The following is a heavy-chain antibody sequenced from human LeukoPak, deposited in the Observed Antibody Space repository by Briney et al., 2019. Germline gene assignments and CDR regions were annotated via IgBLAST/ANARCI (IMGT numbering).Heavy chain of an antibody. D-gene: IGHD4-17*01. J-gene: IGHJ4*02. CDR1: GGSISSYY. V-gene: IGHV4-59*01. CDR2: IYYSGST. CDR3: ARLGDYGYFDY. Sequence: SETLSLTCTVSGGSISSYYWSWIRQPPGKGLEWIGYIYYSGSTNYNPSLKSRVTISVDTSKSQFSLKLSSVTAADTAVYYCARLGDYGYFDYWGQGTLVTVSS.